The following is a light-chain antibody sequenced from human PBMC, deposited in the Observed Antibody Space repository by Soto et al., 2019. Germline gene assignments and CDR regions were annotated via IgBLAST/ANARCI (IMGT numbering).Light chain of an antibody. V-gene: IGLV2-23*01. CDR3: CSYAGSGTDNYV. CDR2: EGI. CDR1: SSDIGTYNL. Sequence: LTQPASVSGSPGQSITISCTGTSSDIGTYNLVSWYQHYPGKAPKLMIYEGIKRPSGVSNRFSGSKSGNTAFLTISGLQAEDEADYYCCSYAGSGTDNYVFGSGTNVTVL. J-gene: IGLJ1*01.